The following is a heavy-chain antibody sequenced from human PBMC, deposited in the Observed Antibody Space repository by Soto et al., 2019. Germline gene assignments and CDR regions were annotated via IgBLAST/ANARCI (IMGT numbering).Heavy chain of an antibody. Sequence: SETLSLTCAVYGGSFSGYYWSWIRQPPGKGLEWIGEINHSGSTNYNPSLKSRVTISVDTSKNQFSLKLSSVTAADTAVYYCARGGRTTIFGVVTSYYYCGMDVWGQGTTVTVYS. CDR1: GGSFSGYY. CDR2: INHSGST. J-gene: IGHJ6*02. D-gene: IGHD3-3*01. V-gene: IGHV4-34*01. CDR3: ARGGRTTIFGVVTSYYYCGMDV.